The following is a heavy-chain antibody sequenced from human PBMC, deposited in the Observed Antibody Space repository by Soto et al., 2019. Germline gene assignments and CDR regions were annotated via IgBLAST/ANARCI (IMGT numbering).Heavy chain of an antibody. D-gene: IGHD3-22*01. Sequence: GGSLRLSCAASGFTFSSYGMHWVRQAPGKGLEWVAVISYDGSNKYYADSVKGRVTISRDNSKNTLYLQRNSLRAEDTAVYYCAKALYYYDSSGYHLSAQGGMDVWGQGTTVTVSS. V-gene: IGHV3-30*18. CDR3: AKALYYYDSSGYHLSAQGGMDV. CDR2: ISYDGSNK. CDR1: GFTFSSYG. J-gene: IGHJ6*02.